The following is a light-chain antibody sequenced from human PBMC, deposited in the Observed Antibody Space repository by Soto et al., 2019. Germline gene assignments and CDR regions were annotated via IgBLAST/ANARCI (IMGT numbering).Light chain of an antibody. CDR2: DAS. Sequence: AIQLTQSPSSLSASVGDRVTITCRASQGISSALAWYQQQPGKAPKLLIYDASSLESGVPSRFSGSGSGTDFTLTISSLQPEDFATYYCQQFSTSGGGTKAEIK. CDR3: QQFST. J-gene: IGKJ4*01. CDR1: QGISSA. V-gene: IGKV1-13*02.